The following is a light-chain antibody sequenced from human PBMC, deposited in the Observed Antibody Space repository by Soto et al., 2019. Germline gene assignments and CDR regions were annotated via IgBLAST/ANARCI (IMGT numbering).Light chain of an antibody. CDR1: SSDVGGYNY. V-gene: IGLV2-11*01. CDR3: CSYPGKYTRVI. Sequence: QSALTQPRSVSGSPGQSVTISCTGTSSDVGGYNYVSWYQQNPGKAPKLIIYDVTKRPSGVPDRFSGSKSGNTASLTISGLQAEDEADYYCCSYPGKYTRVIFGGGTKLTVL. CDR2: DVT. J-gene: IGLJ2*01.